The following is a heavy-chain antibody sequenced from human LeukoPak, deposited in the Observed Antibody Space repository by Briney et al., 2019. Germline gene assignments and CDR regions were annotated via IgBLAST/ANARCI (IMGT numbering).Heavy chain of an antibody. Sequence: ASVKVSCKASGYTFTNYYMHWVRQAPGQGLEWMGVINPSGGSTSYAQKLQGRVTMTRDMSTSTAYMELSSLRSEDTAVYYCARAPNYSSSWYLYYFDYWGQGTLVTVSS. CDR2: INPSGGST. J-gene: IGHJ4*02. CDR1: GYTFTNYY. V-gene: IGHV1-46*01. CDR3: ARAPNYSSSWYLYYFDY. D-gene: IGHD6-13*01.